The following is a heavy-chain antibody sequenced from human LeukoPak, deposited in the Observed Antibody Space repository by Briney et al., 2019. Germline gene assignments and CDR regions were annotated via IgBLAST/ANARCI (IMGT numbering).Heavy chain of an antibody. CDR3: ARDQGYYGSGSLGTLDY. V-gene: IGHV3-66*01. J-gene: IGHJ4*02. CDR2: IYSGGSS. Sequence: PGGSLRLSCAASGFTVSSNYMSWVRQAPGKGLEWVSVIYSGGSSYYADSVKGRFTISRDNSKNTLYLQMNSLRAEDTAVYYCARDQGYYGSGSLGTLDYWGQGTLVTVSS. CDR1: GFTVSSNY. D-gene: IGHD3-10*01.